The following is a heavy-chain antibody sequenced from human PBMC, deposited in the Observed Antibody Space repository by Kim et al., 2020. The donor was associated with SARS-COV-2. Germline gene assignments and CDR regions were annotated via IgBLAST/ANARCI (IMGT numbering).Heavy chain of an antibody. CDR1: GIDFNRRG. CDR3: ARGRGYWGL. Sequence: GGSLRLSCTASGIDFNRRGMDWVRQAPGKGLEWVSAISGDRTSINYVESVRGRFTISRDNAKNSLYLEMSSLRVDDTAVYYCARGRGYWGLWGPGALDT. CDR2: ISGDRTSI. J-gene: IGHJ2*01. V-gene: IGHV3-21*01. D-gene: IGHD2-8*02.